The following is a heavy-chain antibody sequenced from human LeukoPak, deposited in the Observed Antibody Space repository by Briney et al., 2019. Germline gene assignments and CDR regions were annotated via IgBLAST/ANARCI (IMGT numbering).Heavy chain of an antibody. D-gene: IGHD6-13*01. CDR1: GGFISSSNW. CDR3: ASLIAAAGTFDY. CDR2: IYHSGST. V-gene: IGHV4-4*02. Sequence: NPSETLSLTCAVSGGFISSSNWWSWVRQPPGKGLEWIGEIYHSGSTNYNPSLKSRVTISVDKSKNQFSLKLSSVTAADTAVYYCASLIAAAGTFDYWGQGTLVTVSS. J-gene: IGHJ4*02.